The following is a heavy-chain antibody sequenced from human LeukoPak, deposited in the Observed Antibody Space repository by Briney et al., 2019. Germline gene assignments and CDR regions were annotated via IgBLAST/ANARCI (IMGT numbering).Heavy chain of an antibody. CDR2: IKQDGSEK. V-gene: IGHV3-7*02. J-gene: IGHJ4*02. Sequence: GGSPRLSCAASGFSFSNYWMDWVRQAPGKGLEWVANIKQDGSEKKCLDSVKGWFTISRDNAQNSLYLQMNSLRVEDTAVYYCTRSLDEWGQGTLVTVSS. D-gene: IGHD3-16*01. CDR1: GFSFSNYW. CDR3: TRSLDE.